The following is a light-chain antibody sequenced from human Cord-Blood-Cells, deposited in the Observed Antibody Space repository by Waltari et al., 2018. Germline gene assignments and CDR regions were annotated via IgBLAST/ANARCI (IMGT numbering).Light chain of an antibody. CDR3: AAWDDSLSVHVV. CDR2: RNN. CDR1: SSTLGSNN. J-gene: IGLJ2*01. V-gene: IGLV1-47*01. Sequence: QSVLTQPPSDSGTPGKRVTNSSSGSSSTLGSNNLYWYQQLPGTAPKLLIYRNNHRPSGVPDRFSGSNSGTSASLAISVLRSEDEADYYCAAWDDSLSVHVVFGGGTKLTVL.